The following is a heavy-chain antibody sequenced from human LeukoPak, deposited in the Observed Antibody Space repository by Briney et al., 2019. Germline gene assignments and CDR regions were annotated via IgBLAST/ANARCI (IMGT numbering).Heavy chain of an antibody. V-gene: IGHV5-51*01. Sequence: GGPLHTSFQCPGSSFTRYWIRGVRPMPAKREEWMGVIYPRDSDTRIRPSFQRQVTITADKSISPAYLQLSSLNAADTAMYYCARPSAGMVDYWGQGTLVTVSS. J-gene: IGHJ4*02. D-gene: IGHD5-18*01. CDR1: GSSFTRYW. CDR3: ARPSAGMVDY. CDR2: IYPRDSDT.